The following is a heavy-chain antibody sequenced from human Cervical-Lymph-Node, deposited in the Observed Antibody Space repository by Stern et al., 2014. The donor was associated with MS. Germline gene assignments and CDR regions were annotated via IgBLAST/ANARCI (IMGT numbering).Heavy chain of an antibody. J-gene: IGHJ4*02. D-gene: IGHD5/OR15-5a*01. CDR2: VHRSGST. CDR3: AGGVRN. CDR1: GGSISSGEW. V-gene: IGHV4-4*02. Sequence: QLQLQESGPGLVKPSETLSLTCTVSGGSISSGEWWTWVRQPPGKGLEWVGEVHRSGSTNYSPSLKSRVIVSADKSRNQFSLHLRSMTAADAAVYYCAGGVRNWGQGTLVTVSP.